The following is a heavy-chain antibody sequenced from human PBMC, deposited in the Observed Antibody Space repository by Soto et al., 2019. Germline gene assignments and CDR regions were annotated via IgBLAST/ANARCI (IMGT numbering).Heavy chain of an antibody. CDR2: IIPIFGTA. CDR1: GGTFSSYA. D-gene: IGHD1-7*01. J-gene: IGHJ4*02. V-gene: IGHV1-69*01. Sequence: QVQLVQSGAEVKKPGSSVKVSCKASGGTFSSYAISWVRQAPGQGLEWMGGIIPIFGTANYAQKFQGRVTITSDDSTSTAYMELSSLRSEDTAVYYCARDQELRGFNCPFYWGQGTLVTVSS. CDR3: ARDQELRGFNCPFY.